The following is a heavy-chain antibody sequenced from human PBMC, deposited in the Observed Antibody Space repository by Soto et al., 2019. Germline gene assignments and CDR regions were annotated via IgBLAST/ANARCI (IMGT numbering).Heavy chain of an antibody. CDR1: GGTFSSYA. CDR3: ARDGLYGSGSYYPPLGFDY. Sequence: QVQLVQSGAEVKKPESSVKVSCKASGGTFSSYAINWVRQAPGQGLEWMGGIIPFFGIANYAQKFQGRVTITADEYTRTAYMELSSLRSEDTAVYYCARDGLYGSGSYYPPLGFDYWGQGTLVTVSS. CDR2: IIPFFGIA. D-gene: IGHD3-10*01. V-gene: IGHV1-69*12. J-gene: IGHJ4*02.